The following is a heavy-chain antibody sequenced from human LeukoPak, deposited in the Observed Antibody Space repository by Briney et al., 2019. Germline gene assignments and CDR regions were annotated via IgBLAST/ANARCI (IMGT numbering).Heavy chain of an antibody. Sequence: SETLSLTCTVSGDSISSWYWSWIRQPPGKGLEWIGYIYYSGTTYYNPSLKSRVPISFDTSKNQFSLKLSSVTAADTAVYYCARKIAQYDNNNWFDPWGQGTLVTVSS. CDR3: ARKIAQYDNNNWFDP. V-gene: IGHV4-59*12. CDR1: GDSISSWY. J-gene: IGHJ5*02. CDR2: IYYSGTT. D-gene: IGHD3-22*01.